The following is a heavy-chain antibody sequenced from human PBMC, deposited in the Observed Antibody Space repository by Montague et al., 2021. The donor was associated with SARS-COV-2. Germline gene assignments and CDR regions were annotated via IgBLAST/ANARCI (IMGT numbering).Heavy chain of an antibody. D-gene: IGHD4-17*01. CDR1: GFSLSTSGMC. Sequence: LALVKPTQTLTLTCTFSGFSLSTSGMCVSWIRQPPGKALEWLARIDWDDDKYYSTSLKTRPTISKDTSKNQVVLTMTNMDPVDTATYYCARMTVTTALDYWGQGTLVTVSS. J-gene: IGHJ4*02. CDR2: IDWDDDK. V-gene: IGHV2-70*11. CDR3: ARMTVTTALDY.